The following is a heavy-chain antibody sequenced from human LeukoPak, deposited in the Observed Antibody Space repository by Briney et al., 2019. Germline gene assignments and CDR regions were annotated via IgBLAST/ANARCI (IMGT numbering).Heavy chain of an antibody. V-gene: IGHV3-30*03. CDR3: ARASLRYQLLGGYFDY. J-gene: IGHJ4*02. Sequence: GGSLRLSCAASGFSFSSYGMHWVRQAPGKGLEWVAVISVDGSNEYYADSVKGRFTISRDNSKNTLYLQMNSLRAEDTAVYYCARASLRYQLLGGYFDYWGQGTLVTVSS. CDR1: GFSFSSYG. CDR2: ISVDGSNE. D-gene: IGHD2-2*01.